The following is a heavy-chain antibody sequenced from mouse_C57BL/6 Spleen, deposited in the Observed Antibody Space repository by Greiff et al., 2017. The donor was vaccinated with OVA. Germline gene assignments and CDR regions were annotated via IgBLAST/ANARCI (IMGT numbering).Heavy chain of an antibody. CDR1: GFTFTDYY. CDR2: ISNKANGYTT. D-gene: IGHD2-1*01. CDR3: ARSYGNYNYAMDY. V-gene: IGHV7-3*01. Sequence: DVMLVESGGGLVQPGGSLSLSCAASGFTFTDYYMSWVRQPPGKALEWLGFISNKANGYTTEYSASVKGRFTISRDNSKSILYLQMNALGAEDSATYYCARSYGNYNYAMDYWGQGTSVTVSS. J-gene: IGHJ4*01.